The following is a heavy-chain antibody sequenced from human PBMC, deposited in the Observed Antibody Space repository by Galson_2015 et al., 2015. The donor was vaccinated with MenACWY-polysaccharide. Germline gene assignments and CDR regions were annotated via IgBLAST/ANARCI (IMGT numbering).Heavy chain of an antibody. D-gene: IGHD2-2*01. V-gene: IGHV3-30-3*01. CDR2: ISYDGNDK. CDR3: AREYKADYWGQGTLAPDVVQSARMFDV. CDR1: GFTFSTYA. J-gene: IGHJ5*02. Sequence: SLRLSCAASGFTFSTYAMHWVRQAPGKGLDWVAVISYDGNDKKYADSVKGRFTISRDNSKNTLYLQMNSLRSEDTAVYFCAREYKADYWGQGTLAPDVVQSARMFDVWGQGSLVTVSS.